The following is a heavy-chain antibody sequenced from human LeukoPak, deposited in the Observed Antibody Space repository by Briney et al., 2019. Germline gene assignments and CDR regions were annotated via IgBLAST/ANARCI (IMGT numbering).Heavy chain of an antibody. CDR1: GFTFSSHE. V-gene: IGHV3-48*03. D-gene: IGHD3-22*01. J-gene: IGHJ4*02. CDR3: ASSGYDSSGYPIDY. CDR2: ISSSGSTI. Sequence: PGGSLRLSCAASGFTFSSHEMNWVRQAPGKGLEWVSHISSSGSTIYYADSVKGRFTISRDNAKNSLYLQMNSLRAEDTAVYYCASSGYDSSGYPIDYWGQGTLVTVSS.